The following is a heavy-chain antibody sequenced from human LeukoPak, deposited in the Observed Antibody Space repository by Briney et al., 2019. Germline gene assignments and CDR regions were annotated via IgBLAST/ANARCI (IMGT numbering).Heavy chain of an antibody. CDR3: VRDRVGGSLDY. V-gene: IGHV3-48*01. Sequence: GGSLRLSCSPSGFTLSSYSMNWVRQAPGKGLEWVAFIDTTSRTMYYAGSVKGRFSISRDNAKNSLFLQMNSLRVEDTAVYYCVRDRVGGSLDYWGQGTLVTVSS. CDR1: GFTLSSYS. CDR2: IDTTSRTM. D-gene: IGHD1-26*01. J-gene: IGHJ4*02.